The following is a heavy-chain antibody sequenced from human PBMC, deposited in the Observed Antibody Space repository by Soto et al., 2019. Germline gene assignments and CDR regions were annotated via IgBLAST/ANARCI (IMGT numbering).Heavy chain of an antibody. CDR2: ISSNGGST. CDR1: GFTFSSYA. Sequence: SCSASGFTFSSYAMHWVRQAPGKGLEYVSAISSNGGSTYYADSVKGRFTISRDNSKNTLYLQMSSLRAEDTAVYYCVKEVEVGDFWSGYYYYYGMDVWGQGTTVTVSS. V-gene: IGHV3-64D*08. J-gene: IGHJ6*02. D-gene: IGHD3-3*01. CDR3: VKEVEVGDFWSGYYYYYGMDV.